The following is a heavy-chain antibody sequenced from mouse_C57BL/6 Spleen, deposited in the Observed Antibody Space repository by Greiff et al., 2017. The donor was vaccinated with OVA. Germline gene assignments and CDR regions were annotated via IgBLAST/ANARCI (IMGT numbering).Heavy chain of an antibody. D-gene: IGHD4-1*01. CDR2: IYPGDGDT. Sequence: QVQLQQSGPELVKPGASVKISCKASGYAFSSSWMNWVKQRPGKGLEWIGRIYPGDGDTNYNGKFKGKATLTADKSSSTAYMQLSSLTSEDSAVYFCAETGDVWYFDVWGTGTTVTVSS. J-gene: IGHJ1*03. CDR1: GYAFSSSW. CDR3: AETGDVWYFDV. V-gene: IGHV1-82*01.